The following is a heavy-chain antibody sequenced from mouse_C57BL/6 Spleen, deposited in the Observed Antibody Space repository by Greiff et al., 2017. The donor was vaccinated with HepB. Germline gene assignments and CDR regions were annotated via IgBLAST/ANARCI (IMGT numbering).Heavy chain of an antibody. CDR1: GYTFTSYW. D-gene: IGHD1-1*01. V-gene: IGHV1-5*01. J-gene: IGHJ1*03. Sequence: EVHLVESGTVLARPGASVKMSCKTSGYTFTSYWMHWVKQRPGQGLEWIGAIYPGNSDTSYNQKFKGKAKLTAVTSASTAYMELSSLTNEDSAVYYCTRGDYLLRSEYFDVWGTGTTVTVSS. CDR3: TRGDYLLRSEYFDV. CDR2: IYPGNSDT.